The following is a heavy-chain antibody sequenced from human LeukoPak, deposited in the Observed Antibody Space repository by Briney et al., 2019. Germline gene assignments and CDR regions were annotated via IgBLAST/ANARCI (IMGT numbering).Heavy chain of an antibody. J-gene: IGHJ5*02. V-gene: IGHV3-7*01. CDR1: GFTFSSYA. CDR3: TRDHRSRPWEWFDP. D-gene: IGHD6-6*01. Sequence: GGSLRLSCAASGFTFSSYAMGWVRQAPGKGLEWVAYTNQDGSEKYYVDSVRGRFTISRDNAKNSLYLQMNSLRAEDTAMYFCTRDHRSRPWEWFDPWGQGTLVTVSS. CDR2: TNQDGSEK.